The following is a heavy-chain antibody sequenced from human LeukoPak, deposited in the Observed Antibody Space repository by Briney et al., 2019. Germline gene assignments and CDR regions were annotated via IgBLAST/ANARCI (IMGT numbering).Heavy chain of an antibody. CDR3: AKSRYYDILTGYLH. Sequence: PGGSLRLSCAASGFTFSSDSMNWVRQAPGKGLEWVSSISSSSSYIYYADSVKGRFTISRDNAKNSLYLQMNSLRAEDTAVYYCAKSRYYDILTGYLHWGQGTLVTVSS. J-gene: IGHJ4*02. CDR1: GFTFSSDS. D-gene: IGHD3-9*01. V-gene: IGHV3-21*01. CDR2: ISSSSSYI.